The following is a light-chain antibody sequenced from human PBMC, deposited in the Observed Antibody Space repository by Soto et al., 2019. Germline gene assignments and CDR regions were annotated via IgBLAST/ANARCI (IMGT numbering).Light chain of an antibody. CDR1: SSDVGGYTY. CDR3: YSYTSGSSWV. J-gene: IGLJ3*02. CDR2: EVT. V-gene: IGLV2-14*01. Sequence: QSALTQPASVSGSPGQSITISCTGTSSDVGGYTYVSWYQHHPGKAPKLIIYEVTNRPSGVSNRFSGSKSGNTASLTISGLQAEDEADYYCYSYTSGSSWVFGGGTKVTVL.